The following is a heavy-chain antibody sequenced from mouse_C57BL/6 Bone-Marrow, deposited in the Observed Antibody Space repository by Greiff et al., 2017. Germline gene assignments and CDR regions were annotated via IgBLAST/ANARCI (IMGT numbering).Heavy chain of an antibody. CDR3: ARPLFAY. V-gene: IGHV5-4*01. CDR1: GFTFSSYA. J-gene: IGHJ3*01. CDR2: ISDGGSYT. Sequence: EVQRVESGGGLVKPGGSLKLSCAASGFTFSSYAMSWVRQTPEKRLEWVATISDGGSYTYYPDNVKGRFTISRDNAKNNLYLQMSHLKSEDTAMYYCARPLFAYWGQGTLVTVSA.